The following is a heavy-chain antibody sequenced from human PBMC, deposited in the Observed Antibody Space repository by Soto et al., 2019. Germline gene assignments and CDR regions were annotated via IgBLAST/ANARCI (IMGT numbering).Heavy chain of an antibody. CDR3: AGGVLGYYGNSAYYDCSDF. V-gene: IGHV1-18*01. CDR2: ITDYNGDT. J-gene: IGHJ4*02. CDR1: GYRFTTNL. Sequence: APLKVSCNASGYRFTTNLISWERQAPRQGREWMGCITDYNGDTYNAQNFQGRVTMTTDTIKSKASMELRSVSVDDTAVYHCAGGVLGYYGNSAYYDCSDFWGQGTPVTVSS. D-gene: IGHD3-22*01.